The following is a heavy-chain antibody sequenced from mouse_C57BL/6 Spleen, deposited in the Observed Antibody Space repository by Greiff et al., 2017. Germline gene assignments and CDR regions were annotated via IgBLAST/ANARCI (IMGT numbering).Heavy chain of an antibody. CDR2: IYPRSGNT. CDR3: ARWETTVVAYYAMDY. V-gene: IGHV1-81*01. CDR1: GYTFTSYG. D-gene: IGHD1-1*01. Sequence: VKLQESGAELARPGASVKLSCKASGYTFTSYGISWVKQRTGQGLEWIGEIYPRSGNTHYNEKFKGKATLTADKSSSTAYMELRSLTSEDSAVYFCARWETTVVAYYAMDYWGQGTSVTVSS. J-gene: IGHJ4*01.